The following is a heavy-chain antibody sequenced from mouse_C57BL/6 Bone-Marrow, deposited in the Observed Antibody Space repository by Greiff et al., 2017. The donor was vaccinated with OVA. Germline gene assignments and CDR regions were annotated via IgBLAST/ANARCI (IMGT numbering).Heavy chain of an antibody. V-gene: IGHV1-59*01. CDR1: GYTFTSYW. CDR3: ARRRFAY. J-gene: IGHJ3*01. CDR2: IDPSDSYT. Sequence: VQLQQPGAELVRPGTSVKLSCKASGYTFTSYWMHWVKQRPGQGLEWIGVIDPSDSYTNYNQKFKGKATLTVDTSSSTAYMQLSSLTSEDSAVYYCARRRFAYWGQGTPVTVSA.